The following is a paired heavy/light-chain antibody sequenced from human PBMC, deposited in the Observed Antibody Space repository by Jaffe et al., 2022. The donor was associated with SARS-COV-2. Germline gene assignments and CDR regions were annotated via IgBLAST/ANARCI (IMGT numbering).Light chain of an antibody. J-gene: IGKJ4*01. CDR2: GAS. CDR3: QQYDRYPLT. V-gene: IGKV1-5*03. Sequence: DIQMTQSPSTLSASVGDRVTITCRASQSISSRLAWYQQKPGKAPNLLIYGASSLEGGVPSRFSGSESGTEFTLTISSLHPDDFATYYCQQYDRYPLTFGGGTKVEIK. CDR1: QSISSR.
Heavy chain of an antibody. CDR1: GGSFSGYY. J-gene: IGHJ5*02. Sequence: QVQLQEWGAGLLKPSETLSLTCAVYGGSFSGYYWTWIRQPPGKGLEWIGEINHSGSTNYNPSLKSRVTISVDTSKNQFSLKLSSVTAADTAVYYCARGTDFGRKSWIAASGIWFDPWGQGTLVTVSS. V-gene: IGHV4-34*01. CDR3: ARGTDFGRKSWIAASGIWFDP. CDR2: INHSGST. D-gene: IGHD6-13*01.